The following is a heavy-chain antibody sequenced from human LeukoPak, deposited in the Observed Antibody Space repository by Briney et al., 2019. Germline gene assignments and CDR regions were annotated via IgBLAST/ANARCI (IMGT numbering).Heavy chain of an antibody. CDR2: ISSSSSYI. J-gene: IGHJ6*02. CDR1: GFTFSSYI. CDR3: ARDRSNGMDV. Sequence: PGGSLRLSCAASGFTFSSYIMNWVRQAPGKGPEWVSSISSSSSYIYYADSVKGRFTISRDNAKNSLYLQMNSLRAEDTAVYYCARDRSNGMDVWGQGTTVTVSS. V-gene: IGHV3-21*01.